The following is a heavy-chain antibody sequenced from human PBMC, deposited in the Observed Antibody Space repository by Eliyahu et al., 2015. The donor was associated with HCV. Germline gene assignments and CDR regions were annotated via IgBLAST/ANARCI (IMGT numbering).Heavy chain of an antibody. CDR3: AREINPGFFAPFY. D-gene: IGHD3-3*01. J-gene: IGHJ4*02. CDR1: GFTFSSYW. V-gene: IGHV3-74*01. CDR2: ITSDGSRT. Sequence: EVQLVESGGDLVQPGGSLRLSCSASGFTFSSYWMHWVRQTPGMGLVWVSRITSDGSRTTYADSVKGRFIVSRDNAKNTLYLQMNSLRAEDTAVYYCAREINPGFFAPFYWGQGTLVTVSS.